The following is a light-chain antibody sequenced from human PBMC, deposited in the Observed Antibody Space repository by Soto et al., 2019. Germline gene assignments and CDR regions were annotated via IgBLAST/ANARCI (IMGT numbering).Light chain of an antibody. CDR3: SSYASSSSYV. V-gene: IGLV2-14*01. CDR2: EVT. CDR1: SSDVGGYNH. Sequence: VLTQPASVSGSPGQSITISCTGTSSDVGGYNHVSWYQIHPGKAPKLIIYEVTSRPSGVSYRFSGSKSGNSASLTISGLQAEDEADYYCSSYASSSSYVFGGGTRSPS. J-gene: IGLJ1*01.